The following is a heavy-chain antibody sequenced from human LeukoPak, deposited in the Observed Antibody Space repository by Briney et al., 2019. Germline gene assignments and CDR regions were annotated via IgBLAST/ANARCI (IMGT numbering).Heavy chain of an antibody. CDR3: AAISSFGYFDY. D-gene: IGHD6-6*01. V-gene: IGHV1-58*01. Sequence: SVKVSCKASGFTFTSSAVQWVRQAHGQRLEWIGWIVVGSGNTNYAQKFQERVTITRDMSTSTAYMELSSLRSEDTAVYYCAAISSFGYFDYWGQGTLVTVSS. J-gene: IGHJ4*02. CDR1: GFTFTSSA. CDR2: IVVGSGNT.